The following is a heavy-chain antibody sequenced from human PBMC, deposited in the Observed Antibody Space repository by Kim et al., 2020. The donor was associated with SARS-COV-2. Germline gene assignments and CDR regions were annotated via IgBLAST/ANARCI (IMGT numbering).Heavy chain of an antibody. CDR1: GYTLTELS. Sequence: ASVKVSCKVSGYTLTELSMHWVRQAPGKGLEWMGGFDPEDGETIYAQKFQGRVTMTEDTSTDTAYMELSSLRSEDTAIYYSAAASLLWFGESIFDYWGQGTLVTVSS. D-gene: IGHD3-10*01. J-gene: IGHJ4*02. CDR2: FDPEDGET. V-gene: IGHV1-24*01. CDR3: AAASLLWFGESIFDY.